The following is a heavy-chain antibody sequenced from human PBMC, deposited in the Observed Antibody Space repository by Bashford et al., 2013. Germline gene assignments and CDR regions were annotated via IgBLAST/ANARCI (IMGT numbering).Heavy chain of an antibody. J-gene: IGHJ3*02. CDR1: EYTFTNYA. V-gene: IGHV1-46*04. CDR2: XNPSGGST. CDR3: ARDQSAGFDI. Sequence: VASVKVSCKASEYTFTNYAMHWVRQAPGQRLEWMGIXNPSGGSTSYAQKLQGRVTMTRDTSTSTVYMELSSLRSEDTAVYYCARDQSAGFDIWGQGTMVTVSS.